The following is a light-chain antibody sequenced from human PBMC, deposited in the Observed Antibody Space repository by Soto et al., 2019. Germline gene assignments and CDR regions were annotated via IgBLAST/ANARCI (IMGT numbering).Light chain of an antibody. J-gene: IGLJ1*01. CDR3: CSYAGSSYV. V-gene: IGLV2-11*01. CDR2: DAS. CDR1: SSDVGGYNY. Sequence: QSVLTQPRSVSGSPGQSVTISCTGTSSDVGGYNYVSWYQQHPGKAPKLMIYDASKRPSGVPDRFSGSKSGNTASLTISGLRAEDEADYYCCSYAGSSYVFGTGTKVTVL.